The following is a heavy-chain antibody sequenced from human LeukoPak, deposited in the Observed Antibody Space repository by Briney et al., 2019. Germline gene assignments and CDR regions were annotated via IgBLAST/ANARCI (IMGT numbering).Heavy chain of an antibody. CDR1: GFTFSSYA. V-gene: IGHV3-23*01. CDR3: AKRPVLLWFGELFGY. J-gene: IGHJ4*02. D-gene: IGHD3-10*01. CDR2: ISGSGGST. Sequence: PGGSLRLSCAASGFTFSSYAMSWVRQAPGKGLEWVSAISGSGGSTYYADSVKGRFTISRDNSKNTLYLQMNSLRAEDTAVYYCAKRPVLLWFGELFGYRGQGTLVTVSS.